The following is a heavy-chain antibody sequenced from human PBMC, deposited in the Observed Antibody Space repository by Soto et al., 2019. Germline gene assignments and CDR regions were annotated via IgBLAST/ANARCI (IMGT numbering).Heavy chain of an antibody. J-gene: IGHJ6*03. CDR1: GDCICSYY. V-gene: IGHV4-59*01. Sequence: PSETLSLTCTVSGDCICSYYCSWIRQPPGKGLEWIGYIYYSGSTNYNPSLKSRVTISVDTSKNHFSLKLSSVTAADTAVYYCARDPGYCSSTSCYHYMDVWGKGTTVTVSS. D-gene: IGHD2-2*01. CDR3: ARDPGYCSSTSCYHYMDV. CDR2: IYYSGST.